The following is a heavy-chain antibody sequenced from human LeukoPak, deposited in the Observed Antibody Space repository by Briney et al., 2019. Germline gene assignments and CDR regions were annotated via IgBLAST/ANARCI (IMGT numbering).Heavy chain of an antibody. CDR3: ARDNYDSSGYPHWFDP. Sequence: SETLSLTFTVSGGSISSSSYYWGWIRQPPGKGLEWIGSIYYSGSTYYNLSLKSRVTISVDTSKNQFSLKLSSVTAADTAVYYCARDNYDSSGYPHWFDPWGQGTLVTVSS. CDR2: IYYSGST. CDR1: GGSISSSSYY. J-gene: IGHJ5*02. D-gene: IGHD3-22*01. V-gene: IGHV4-39*07.